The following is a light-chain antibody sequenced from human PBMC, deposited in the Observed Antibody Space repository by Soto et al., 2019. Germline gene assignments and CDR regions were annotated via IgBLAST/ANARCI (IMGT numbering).Light chain of an antibody. J-gene: IGLJ1*01. CDR1: RSDVGHYNF. CDR2: DVG. Sequence: QSALTQPASVYGSPGQSITIPCTGTRSDVGHYNFVSWYQHHPGKAPKLIIYDVGSRPSGVSNRFSGSKSGNTASLAIYGLQAEDEADYYCCSYTSDHPSFYVFGTGTKVTVL. CDR3: CSYTSDHPSFYV. V-gene: IGLV2-14*03.